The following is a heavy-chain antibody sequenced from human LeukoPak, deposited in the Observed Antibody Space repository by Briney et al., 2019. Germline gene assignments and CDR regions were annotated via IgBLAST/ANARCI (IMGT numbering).Heavy chain of an antibody. CDR1: GYTFTGYY. CDR2: INPNSGGT. V-gene: IGHV1-2*02. Sequence: ASVKVSCRASGYTFTGYYMHWVRQAPGQGLEWMGWINPNSGGTNYAQKFQGRVTMTRDTSISTAYMELSRLRSDDTAVYYCARDGAEQWLVLAFDIWGQGTMVTVSS. CDR3: ARDGAEQWLVLAFDI. J-gene: IGHJ3*02. D-gene: IGHD6-19*01.